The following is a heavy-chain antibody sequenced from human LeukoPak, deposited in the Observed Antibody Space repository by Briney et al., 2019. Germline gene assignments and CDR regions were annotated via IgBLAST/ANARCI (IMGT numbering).Heavy chain of an antibody. CDR3: ARAAGGPEAADNPFDI. Sequence: GASVKVSCKASGYTFTNYDFNWMRQATGQGLEWMGWMNPNSGSTGYAQKFQGRVTMTRDTSISTAYMELSSLTSEDTAVYYCARAAGGPEAADNPFDIWAKGT. CDR2: MNPNSGST. V-gene: IGHV1-8*01. CDR1: GYTFTNYD. D-gene: IGHD3-16*01. J-gene: IGHJ3*02.